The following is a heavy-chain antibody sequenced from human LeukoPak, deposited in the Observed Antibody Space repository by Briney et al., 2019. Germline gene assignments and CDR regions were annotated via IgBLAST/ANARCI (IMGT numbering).Heavy chain of an antibody. CDR2: IIPIFRTA. V-gene: IGHV1-69*13. D-gene: IGHD3-22*01. Sequence: ASVKVSCKASGGTFRSFAISWVRQAPGQGLEWMGGIIPIFRTANYAQKFQGRVTITADESTSTAYMELSGLRSEDTAVYYCARALRYYSDSSGYAFDYWGQGTLVTVSS. CDR3: ARALRYYSDSSGYAFDY. J-gene: IGHJ4*02. CDR1: GGTFRSFA.